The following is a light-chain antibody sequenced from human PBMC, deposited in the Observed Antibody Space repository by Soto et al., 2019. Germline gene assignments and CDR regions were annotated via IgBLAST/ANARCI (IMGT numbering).Light chain of an antibody. CDR2: EGS. CDR3: CSYAGSSVFYV. V-gene: IGLV2-23*01. CDR1: SSDVGGYNY. Sequence: QSVLTQPASVSGSPGQSITISCTGTSSDVGGYNYVSWYQQHPGKAPKLMIYEGSERPSGVSDRFSGSKSGNTASLTISGLQADDAAEYYCCSYAGSSVFYVFGTGTKVTVL. J-gene: IGLJ1*01.